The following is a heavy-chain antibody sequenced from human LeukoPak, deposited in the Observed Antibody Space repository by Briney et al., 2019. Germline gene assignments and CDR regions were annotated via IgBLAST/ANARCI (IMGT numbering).Heavy chain of an antibody. V-gene: IGHV3-23*01. CDR2: ISGGGVNT. CDR3: TKDQHGYTEPGEC. CDR1: GFTFNTCA. J-gene: IGHJ4*02. Sequence: PSGSLRLSCAASGFTFNTCAMNWLRQAPGKGLEWVSTISGGGVNTYYADSVKGRFTISRDNSKDILYLQMNSLKAEDTALYYCTKDQHGYTEPGECWGQGALVTVSS. D-gene: IGHD5-24*01.